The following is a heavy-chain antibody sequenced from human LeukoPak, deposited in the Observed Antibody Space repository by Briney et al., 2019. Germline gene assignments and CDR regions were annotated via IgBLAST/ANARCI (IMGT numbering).Heavy chain of an antibody. V-gene: IGHV4-4*07. CDR3: ARESTLAGTARYLDS. D-gene: IGHD6-13*01. J-gene: IGHJ4*02. CDR1: GGSISSYY. CDR2: IYTSGST. Sequence: SETLSLTCTVSGGSISSYYWTWVRQPAGRGLEWIGRIYTSGSTNYSPSLQSRVTMSVDTSKNEFSLKLNSVTAADTAVYYCARESTLAGTARYLDSWGQGTLVTVSS.